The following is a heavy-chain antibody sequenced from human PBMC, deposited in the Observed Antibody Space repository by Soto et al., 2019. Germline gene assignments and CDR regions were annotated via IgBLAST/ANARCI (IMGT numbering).Heavy chain of an antibody. CDR2: ISYDGSNK. D-gene: IGHD6-19*01. CDR1: GFTFSSYA. Sequence: QVQLVESGGGVVQPGRSLRLSCAASGFTFSSYAMHWVRQAPGKGLEWVAVISYDGSNKYYADSVKGRFTISRDNSKNTLYLQMNSLRAEDTAVYYCARETIVAGRSVEGDYYYCGMDGWGQGTTVTVSS. J-gene: IGHJ6*02. V-gene: IGHV3-30-3*01. CDR3: ARETIVAGRSVEGDYYYCGMDG.